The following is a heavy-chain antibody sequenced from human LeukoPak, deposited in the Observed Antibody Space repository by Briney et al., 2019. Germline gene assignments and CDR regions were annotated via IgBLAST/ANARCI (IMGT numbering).Heavy chain of an antibody. CDR1: GFTFSDYW. V-gene: IGHV3-74*01. CDR2: ISSDGSTT. Sequence: PGGSLRLSCAASGFTFSDYWMHWVRQAPGKGLVWISRISSDGSTTNYADSVKGRFTISRDNAKNTLYLQMNSLRAEDTAVFYCLAGYYYNDMDVWGKGTTVTVSS. CDR3: LAGYYYNDMDV. J-gene: IGHJ6*03. D-gene: IGHD2-15*01.